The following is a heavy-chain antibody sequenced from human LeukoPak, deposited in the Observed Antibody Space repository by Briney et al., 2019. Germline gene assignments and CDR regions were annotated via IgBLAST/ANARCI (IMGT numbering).Heavy chain of an antibody. Sequence: GGSLRLSCAASGFTFSRCTMNWVRQAPGKGLEWVSSISGSTTYIYYADSVRGRFTIPRDNAKNSLYLQINSLRAEDTALYYCAIDPDYYDSSGGSWGQGTLVTVSS. D-gene: IGHD3-22*01. CDR2: ISGSTTYI. CDR1: GFTFSRCT. J-gene: IGHJ5*02. CDR3: AIDPDYYDSSGGS. V-gene: IGHV3-21*01.